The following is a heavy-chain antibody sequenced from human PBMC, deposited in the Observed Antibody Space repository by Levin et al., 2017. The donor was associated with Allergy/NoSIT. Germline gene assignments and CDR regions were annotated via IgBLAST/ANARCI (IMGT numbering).Heavy chain of an antibody. CDR1: GYFFTSYW. CDR3: ARAFGGAPGY. D-gene: IGHD3-16*01. V-gene: IGHV5-10-1*01. Sequence: ASVKVSCRGSGYFFTSYWITWVRQMPGKGLEWMGRIDPSDSYTNYSPSFQGHVTISADKSINTAYLQWSSLKASDTAMYYCARAFGGAPGYWGQGTLVTVSS. J-gene: IGHJ4*02. CDR2: IDPSDSYT.